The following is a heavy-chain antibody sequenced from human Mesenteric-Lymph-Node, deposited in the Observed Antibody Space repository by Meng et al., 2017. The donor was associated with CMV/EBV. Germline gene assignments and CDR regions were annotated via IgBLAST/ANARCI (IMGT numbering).Heavy chain of an antibody. Sequence: GESLKISCAASGFTFRTYAMSWVRQAPGEGLEWVSGISVSDGGTYYADSVKGRFTISRDNSKNTLYLQMNSLRGDDTAIYYCAKDSSAWPPNGGRFDSWGQGTLVTVSS. J-gene: IGHJ5*01. D-gene: IGHD6-19*01. CDR1: GFTFRTYA. V-gene: IGHV3-23*01. CDR2: ISVSDGGT. CDR3: AKDSSAWPPNGGRFDS.